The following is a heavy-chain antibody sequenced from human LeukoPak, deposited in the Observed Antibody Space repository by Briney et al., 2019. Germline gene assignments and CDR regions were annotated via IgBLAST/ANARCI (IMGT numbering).Heavy chain of an antibody. CDR1: GGSISSYY. V-gene: IGHV4-4*09. CDR3: ARRGYYGYCSSTSCYSWFDP. Sequence: PSETLSLTCTVSGGSISSYYWSWLRQPPGKGLEWIGYIYTSGSTNYNPSLKSRVTISVDTSKNQFSLKLSSVTAADTAVYYCARRGYYGYCSSTSCYSWFDPWGQGTLVTVSS. J-gene: IGHJ5*02. D-gene: IGHD2-2*02. CDR2: IYTSGST.